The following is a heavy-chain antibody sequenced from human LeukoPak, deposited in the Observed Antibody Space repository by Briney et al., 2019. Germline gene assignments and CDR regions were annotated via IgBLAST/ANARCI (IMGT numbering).Heavy chain of an antibody. D-gene: IGHD3-22*01. CDR1: GFTFSSCG. V-gene: IGHV3-30*18. Sequence: GGSLRLSCAASGFTFSSCGMHWVRQAPGKGLEWVAVISYDGSNKYYADSVKGRFTISRDNSKNTLYLQMNSLRAEDTAVYYCAKRAHSSGYYFAFDIWGQGTMVTVSS. CDR2: ISYDGSNK. CDR3: AKRAHSSGYYFAFDI. J-gene: IGHJ3*02.